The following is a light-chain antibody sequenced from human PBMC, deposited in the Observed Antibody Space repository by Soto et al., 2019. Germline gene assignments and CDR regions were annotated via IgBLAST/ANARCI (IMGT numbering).Light chain of an antibody. CDR1: QSVSSSY. CDR3: QQSYSSPPT. J-gene: IGKJ1*01. V-gene: IGKV3-20*01. CDR2: GAS. Sequence: EIVLTQSPGTLSLSPGERATLSCRASQSVSSSYLAWYQQKPGQAPRLLIYGASSRATGIPDRFSGSGSGTEFTLTISSLQSEDFATYYCQQSYSSPPTFGQGTKVDIK.